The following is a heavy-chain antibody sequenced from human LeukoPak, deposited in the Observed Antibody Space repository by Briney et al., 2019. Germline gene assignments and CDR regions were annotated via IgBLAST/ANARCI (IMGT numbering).Heavy chain of an antibody. J-gene: IGHJ4*02. CDR1: GFTFSSYA. CDR2: ISGSGGST. D-gene: IGHD5-18*01. CDR3: AKDHRGLWRDFDY. V-gene: IGHV3-23*01. Sequence: GGSLRLSCAASGFTFSSYAMSWVRQATGKGLEWVSAISGSGGSTYYADSVKGRFTISRDNSKNTLYLQMNSLRAEHTAVYYCAKDHRGLWRDFDYWGQGTLVTVSS.